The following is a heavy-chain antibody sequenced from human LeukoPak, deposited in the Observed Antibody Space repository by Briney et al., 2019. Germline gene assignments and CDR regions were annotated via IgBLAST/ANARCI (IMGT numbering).Heavy chain of an antibody. D-gene: IGHD2-2*01. V-gene: IGHV3-21*01. CDR2: ISSSSSYI. J-gene: IGHJ4*02. Sequence: GGSLRLSCAASGFTFSSYSMNWVRQAPGKGLEWVSSISSSSSYIYYADSVKGRFTISRDNAKNTLYLQMNSLRAEDTAVYYCAREFTSCYDYWGQGTLVTVSS. CDR1: GFTFSSYS. CDR3: AREFTSCYDY.